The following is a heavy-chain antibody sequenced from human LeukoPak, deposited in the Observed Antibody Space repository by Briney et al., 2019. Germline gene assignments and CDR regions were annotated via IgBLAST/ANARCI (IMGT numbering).Heavy chain of an antibody. CDR3: ASSSWYALDY. CDR1: GFTFSSYE. D-gene: IGHD6-13*01. Sequence: GGSLRLSCAASGFTFSSYEMSWVSQQAGEGLEWVSYISSSGSTTYYADSVKGRFTISRDNAKSSLYLQMNSLRAEDTAIYYCASSSWYALDYWGQGTLVTVSS. J-gene: IGHJ4*02. CDR2: ISSSGSTT. V-gene: IGHV3-48*03.